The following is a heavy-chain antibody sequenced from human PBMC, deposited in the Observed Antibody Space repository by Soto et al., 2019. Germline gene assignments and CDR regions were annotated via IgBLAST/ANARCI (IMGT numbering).Heavy chain of an antibody. CDR1: GGSISSGDYN. CDR3: PRGLATASRVMDV. J-gene: IGHJ6*02. Sequence: SETLSLTCTVSGGSISSGDYNWNWIRQHPGKGLEWIGYIYYSGSTYYNPSLKSRVTMSVDTSKKQFSLMLSSVTAADTAVYYCPRGLATASRVMDVWSQGTTVTVSS. V-gene: IGHV4-31*03. CDR2: IYYSGST. D-gene: IGHD6-13*01.